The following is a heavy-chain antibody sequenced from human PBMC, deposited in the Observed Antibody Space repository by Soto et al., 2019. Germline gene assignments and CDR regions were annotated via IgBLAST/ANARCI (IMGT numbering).Heavy chain of an antibody. V-gene: IGHV4-34*01. D-gene: IGHD3-10*01. CDR3: ARVGTPYYGSGSYMDY. J-gene: IGHJ4*02. CDR2: INHSGST. Sequence: QVQLQQWGAGLLKPSETLSLTCAVYGGSFSGYYWSWIRQPPGKGLAWIGEINHSGSTNYNPSLKSRVTISVDTSKNQFSLKLSSVTAADTAVYYCARVGTPYYGSGSYMDYWGQGTLVTVSS. CDR1: GGSFSGYY.